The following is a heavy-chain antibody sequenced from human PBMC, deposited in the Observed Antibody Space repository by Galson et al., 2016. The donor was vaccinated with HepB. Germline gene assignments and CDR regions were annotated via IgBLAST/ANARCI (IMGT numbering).Heavy chain of an antibody. Sequence: PALVKPTQTLTLTCTFSGFSLNTRGVRVGWIRQTPEKALEWLALIYWDDDKRYSPSLKSRLTITKDTSKNQVVLTMTNMDPVDTATYYCAHTPPGPGYDFFSGYLGNWGQGTVVTVSS. CDR2: IYWDDDK. D-gene: IGHD3-3*01. J-gene: IGHJ4*02. V-gene: IGHV2-5*02. CDR1: GFSLNTRGVR. CDR3: AHTPPGPGYDFFSGYLGN.